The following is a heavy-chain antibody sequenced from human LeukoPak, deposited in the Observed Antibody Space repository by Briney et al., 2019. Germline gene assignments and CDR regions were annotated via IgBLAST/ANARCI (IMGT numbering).Heavy chain of an antibody. V-gene: IGHV1-58*02. CDR2: IVVGSGNT. D-gene: IGHD3-22*01. J-gene: IGHJ5*02. Sequence: SVKVSCKASGFTFTSSAMQWVRQARGQRLEWIGWIVVGSGNTNYAQKFQERVTVTRDMSTSTAYMELSSLRSEDTAVYYCAAGKGTYYYDSSGYEEAFDPWGQGTLVTVSS. CDR3: AAGKGTYYYDSSGYEEAFDP. CDR1: GFTFTSSA.